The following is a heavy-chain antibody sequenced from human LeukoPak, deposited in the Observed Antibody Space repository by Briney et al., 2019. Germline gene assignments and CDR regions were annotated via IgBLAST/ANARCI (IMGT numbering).Heavy chain of an antibody. D-gene: IGHD1-26*01. V-gene: IGHV5-51*01. J-gene: IGHJ4*02. CDR3: ARHGGSGSYSDY. Sequence: PGEALKISRRGSGYRFISYWIGWVRQMPGKGLEWMGIFYPGDAGTRYSRSFQGQVPISADKSTSTAYLQWSSLKASDTAMYYCARHGGSGSYSDYWGQGTLVTVSP. CDR2: FYPGDAGT. CDR1: GYRFISYW.